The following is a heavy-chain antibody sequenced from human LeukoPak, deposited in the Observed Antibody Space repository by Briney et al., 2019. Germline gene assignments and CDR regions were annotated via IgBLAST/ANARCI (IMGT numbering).Heavy chain of an antibody. V-gene: IGHV4-59*01. J-gene: IGHJ6*02. CDR3: ARDRPYYYVMDV. CDR2: IYYSGSS. CDR1: GGSISSYY. Sequence: PSETLSLTCTVSGGSISSYYWSWIRQPPGKGLEWIGYIYYSGSSNYNPSLKSRVTISVDTSKNQFSLKLSSVTAADTAVYYCARDRPYYYVMDVWGQGTTVTVSS.